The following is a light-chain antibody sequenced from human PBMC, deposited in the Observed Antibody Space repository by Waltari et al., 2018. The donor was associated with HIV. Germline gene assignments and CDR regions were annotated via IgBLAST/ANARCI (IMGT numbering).Light chain of an antibody. CDR2: RND. V-gene: IGLV1-47*01. Sequence: QSVLTQPPSAYGTPGQRVTIACSGSSSTIGNNYVSWYQQLPGTAPKLLIYRNDQRPSGVPDRFSGSKSGTSASLAISGLRSEDEADYYCAAWDDSLSGSYVFATGTKVTVL. CDR1: SSTIGNNY. CDR3: AAWDDSLSGSYV. J-gene: IGLJ1*01.